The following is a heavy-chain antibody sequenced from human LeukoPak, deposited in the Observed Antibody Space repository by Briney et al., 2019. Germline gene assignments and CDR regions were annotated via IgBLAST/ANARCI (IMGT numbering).Heavy chain of an antibody. V-gene: IGHV3-7*01. Sequence: GGSLRLSCAAYGFSLSGYWMSWVRQAPGKGREWVARLHADGNEKYFVHSVKGRFTVSRDNAKNSLYLQMNRLRVEDTAVYCCARGRYSFDYLGQGTLVTVSS. D-gene: IGHD5-12*01. J-gene: IGHJ4*02. CDR3: ARGRYSFDY. CDR2: LHADGNEK. CDR1: GFSLSGYW.